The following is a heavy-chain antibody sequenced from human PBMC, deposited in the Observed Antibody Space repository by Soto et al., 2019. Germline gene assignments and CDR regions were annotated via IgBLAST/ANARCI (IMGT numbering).Heavy chain of an antibody. J-gene: IGHJ4*02. V-gene: IGHV4-39*01. D-gene: IGHD3-22*01. CDR3: ARSQDYYDSSGPPDY. Sequence: SETLSLTCTVSGGSISSSSYYWGWIRQPPGKGLEWIGSIYYSGSTYYNPSLKSRVTISVDTSKNQFSLKLSSVTAADTAVYYCARSQDYYDSSGPPDYWGQGTLVTVSS. CDR2: IYYSGST. CDR1: GGSISSSSYY.